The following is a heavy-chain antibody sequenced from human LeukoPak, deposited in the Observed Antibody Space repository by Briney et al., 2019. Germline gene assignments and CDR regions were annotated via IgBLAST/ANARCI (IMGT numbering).Heavy chain of an antibody. Sequence: EASVKVSCKASGYTFTGYYMHWVRQAPGQGLEWMGWINPNSGGTNYAQKFQGRVTMTRDTSISTAYMELSRLRSDGTAVYYCARDSCSSTSCYGLSQIYNWFDPWGQGTLVTVSS. V-gene: IGHV1-2*02. CDR1: GYTFTGYY. CDR3: ARDSCSSTSCYGLSQIYNWFDP. D-gene: IGHD2-2*01. CDR2: INPNSGGT. J-gene: IGHJ5*02.